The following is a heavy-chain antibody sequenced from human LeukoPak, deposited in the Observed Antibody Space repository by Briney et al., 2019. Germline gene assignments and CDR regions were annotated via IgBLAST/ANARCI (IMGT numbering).Heavy chain of an antibody. V-gene: IGHV4-30-4*01. J-gene: IGHJ4*02. CDR1: GGSISSGDYY. CDR3: ARDGQDYYLDY. CDR2: IHYSGST. Sequence: PSQTLSLTCTVSGGSISSGDYYWSWIRQPPGKGLEWIGYIHYSGSTYYNPSLKSRVTISVDTSKNQFSLKLSSVTAADTAVYYCARDGQDYYLDYWGQGTLVTVSS. D-gene: IGHD3-10*01.